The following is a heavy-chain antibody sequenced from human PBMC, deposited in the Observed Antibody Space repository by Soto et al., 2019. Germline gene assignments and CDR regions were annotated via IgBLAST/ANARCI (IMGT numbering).Heavy chain of an antibody. CDR3: ARQQPYSSGLVGMDV. CDR1: GFTLSSYG. D-gene: IGHD6-19*01. V-gene: IGHV3-33*01. Sequence: AGGSLRLSCAASGFTLSSYGMHWVRQAPGKGLEWVAVIWYDGSNKNYADSVKGRFTISRDNSKNTLYLQMNSLRAEDTAVYYCARQQPYSSGLVGMDVWGQGTTVTVSS. CDR2: IWYDGSNK. J-gene: IGHJ6*02.